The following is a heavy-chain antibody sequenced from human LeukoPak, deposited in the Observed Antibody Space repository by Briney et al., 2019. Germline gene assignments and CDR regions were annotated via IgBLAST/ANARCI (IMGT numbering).Heavy chain of an antibody. Sequence: PGGSLRLSCTASGFTFSGYRMTWVRQAPGKGLEWVATIKEDGTEQDYVDSVKGRFSISRDNAKNSLYLQMNSLRAEDTALYYCAKDISHGSGNYHGFDPWGQGTLVTVSS. J-gene: IGHJ5*02. CDR3: AKDISHGSGNYHGFDP. CDR1: GFTFSGYR. CDR2: IKEDGTEQ. V-gene: IGHV3-7*03. D-gene: IGHD3-10*01.